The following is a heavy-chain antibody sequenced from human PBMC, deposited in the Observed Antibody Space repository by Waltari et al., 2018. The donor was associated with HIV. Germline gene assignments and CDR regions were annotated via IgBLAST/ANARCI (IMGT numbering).Heavy chain of an antibody. CDR1: GFPFSSYA. J-gene: IGHJ6*02. V-gene: IGHV3-30-3*01. CDR2: ISYDGSNK. D-gene: IGHD3-3*01. Sequence: QVQLVESGGGVVQPGRSLRLSCAASGFPFSSYAMHWVSQAPGKGREWVAVISYDGSNKYYADSVKGRFTISRDNSKNTLYLQMNSLRAEDTAVYYCARDQLRSYANGMDVWGQGTTVTVSS. CDR3: ARDQLRSYANGMDV.